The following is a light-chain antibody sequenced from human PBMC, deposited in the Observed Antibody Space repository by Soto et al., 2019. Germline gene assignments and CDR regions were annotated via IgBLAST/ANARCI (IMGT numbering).Light chain of an antibody. Sequence: EVVLTQSPATLPLSPGERAIPSCRASPIVERSLAWYQQKPGQTPRLLIYDPSNRATGIPARFSGSGSETDFTLTISSLEPEDVAVYYCQQRKHWPPLTFGGGTKVEIK. CDR1: PIVERS. V-gene: IGKV3-11*01. CDR2: DPS. CDR3: QQRKHWPPLT. J-gene: IGKJ4*01.